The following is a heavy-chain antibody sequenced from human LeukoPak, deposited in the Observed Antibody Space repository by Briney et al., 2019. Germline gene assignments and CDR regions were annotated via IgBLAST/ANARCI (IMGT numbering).Heavy chain of an antibody. V-gene: IGHV1-24*01. J-gene: IGHJ4*02. CDR2: FDPEDGET. Sequence: ASVKVSCKVSGYTLTELSMHWVRQAPGKGLEWMGGFDPEDGETIYAQKFQGRVTMTEDTSTDTAYMELSSLRSEDTAVYYCATAPPPVVRFLEWLSTFDYWGQGTLVTVSS. D-gene: IGHD3-3*01. CDR1: GYTLTELS. CDR3: ATAPPPVVRFLEWLSTFDY.